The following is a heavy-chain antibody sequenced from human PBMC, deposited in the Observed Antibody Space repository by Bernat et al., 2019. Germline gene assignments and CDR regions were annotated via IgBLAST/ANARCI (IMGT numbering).Heavy chain of an antibody. D-gene: IGHD6-19*01. CDR2: IYYSGST. J-gene: IGHJ1*01. V-gene: IGHV4-59*01. CDR1: GGSISSYY. Sequence: QLQLQESGPGLVKPSETLSLTCTVSGGSISSYYWSWIRQPPGKGLEWIGYIYYSGSTNYNPSLKSRVTISVDTSKNQFSLKLSSVTAADTAVYYCARVGRSSGWGGFYFQHWGQGTLVTVSS. CDR3: ARVGRSSGWGGFYFQH.